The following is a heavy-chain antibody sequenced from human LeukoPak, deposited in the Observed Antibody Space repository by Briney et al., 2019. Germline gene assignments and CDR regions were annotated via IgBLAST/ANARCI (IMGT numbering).Heavy chain of an antibody. Sequence: GGSLRLSCAASGFTFSSYWMHWVRQVPGKGLVWVARINPGGSSITYADSVKGRFSISRDNAKNTLYLQMDSLRAEDTGVYYCARSNQADDYWGQGTLVTVSS. CDR3: ARSNQADDY. D-gene: IGHD1-14*01. J-gene: IGHJ4*02. CDR1: GFTFSSYW. V-gene: IGHV3-74*01. CDR2: INPGGSSI.